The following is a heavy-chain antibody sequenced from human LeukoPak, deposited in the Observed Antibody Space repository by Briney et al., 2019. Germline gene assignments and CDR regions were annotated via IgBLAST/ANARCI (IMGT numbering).Heavy chain of an antibody. Sequence: SETLSLTCTVSGGSISSYYWSLIRQPPGKGLEWIGYIYYSGTTNYNPSLKSRVTISADTSKNQFSLKLSSVTAADTAVYYCARGVYIAAAQYGYWGQGTLVTVSS. CDR1: GGSISSYY. V-gene: IGHV4-59*01. CDR2: IYYSGTT. CDR3: ARGVYIAAAQYGY. D-gene: IGHD6-13*01. J-gene: IGHJ4*02.